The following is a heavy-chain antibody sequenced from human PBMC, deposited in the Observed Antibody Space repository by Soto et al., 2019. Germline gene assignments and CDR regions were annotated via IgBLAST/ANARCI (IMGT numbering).Heavy chain of an antibody. CDR3: ARRDCSGGSCYNYGMDV. Sequence: GQSVKISCKGCGYSFSSYWISWVRQMPGKGLEWMGRIDPSDSYTNYSPSSQGHVTISADKSISTAYLQWSSLKASDTAMYYCARRDCSGGSCYNYGMDVWGQGTTVTVSS. CDR2: IDPSDSYT. V-gene: IGHV5-10-1*01. D-gene: IGHD2-15*01. J-gene: IGHJ6*02. CDR1: GYSFSSYW.